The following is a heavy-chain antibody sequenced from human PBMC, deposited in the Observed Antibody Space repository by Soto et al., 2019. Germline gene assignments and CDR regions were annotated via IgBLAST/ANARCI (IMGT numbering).Heavy chain of an antibody. CDR3: KKEVYGMGYYYYGIDV. V-gene: IGHV3-9*01. D-gene: IGHD2-8*01. CDR2: ITWNSASI. J-gene: IGHJ6*02. Sequence: EVQLVESGGGLVQPGRSLRLSCVASGVIFGDFAMHWVRPAPGKGLEWVSSITWNSASIAYADSVKGRFTISRDNAKNSLYLQMNNLRPEDAALYYCKKEVYGMGYYYYGIDVWGQGATVIVAS. CDR1: GVIFGDFA.